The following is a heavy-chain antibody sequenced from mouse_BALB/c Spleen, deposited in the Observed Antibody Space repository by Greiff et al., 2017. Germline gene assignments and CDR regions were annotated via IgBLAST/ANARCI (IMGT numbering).Heavy chain of an antibody. CDR2: INPYNGDT. CDR3: GRPMITTIPHAMDY. CDR1: GYSFTGYF. D-gene: IGHD2-4*01. Sequence: EVQLQQSGPELVKPGASVKISCKASGYSFTGYFMNWVMQSHGKSLEWIGRINPYNGDTFYNQKFKGKATLTVDKSSSTAHMELRSLASEDSAVYYCGRPMITTIPHAMDYWGQGTSVTVSS. V-gene: IGHV1-20*02. J-gene: IGHJ4*01.